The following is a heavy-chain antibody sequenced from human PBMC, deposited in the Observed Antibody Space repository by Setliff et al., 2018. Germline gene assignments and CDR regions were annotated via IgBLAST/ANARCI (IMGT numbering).Heavy chain of an antibody. V-gene: IGHV3-23*01. CDR3: ARDGGMGMVKGYYYGLDA. Sequence: GGSLRLSCAASGFSFSSYAMSWVRQAPGKGLEWVSTIIGSGISTYYADSVQGRVTISRDNHKNTLHLQMNGLRAEDTSVYYCARDGGMGMVKGYYYGLDAWGPGTSVTVSS. J-gene: IGHJ6*02. D-gene: IGHD5-18*01. CDR1: GFSFSSYA. CDR2: IIGSGIST.